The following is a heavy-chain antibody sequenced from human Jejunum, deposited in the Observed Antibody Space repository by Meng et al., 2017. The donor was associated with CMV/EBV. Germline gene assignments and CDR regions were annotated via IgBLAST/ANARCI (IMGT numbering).Heavy chain of an antibody. CDR2: INHSGST. J-gene: IGHJ4*02. D-gene: IGHD4-17*01. CDR1: GESFSGYY. CDR3: ARVGGAQHGDFDF. Sequence: QVQLQQWGSGLLKPSETLSLTCTVYGESFSGYYWTWIRHPPGKGLEWIGEINHSGSTNYNPSLKSRVTILVDTSKRQFSLRLSFVTAADTAVYYCARVGGAQHGDFDFWGQGTLVTVSS. V-gene: IGHV4-34*01.